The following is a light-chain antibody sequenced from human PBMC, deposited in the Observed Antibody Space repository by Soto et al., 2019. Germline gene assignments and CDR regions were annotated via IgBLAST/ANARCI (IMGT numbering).Light chain of an antibody. CDR2: DSS. V-gene: IGKV3D-20*02. J-gene: IGKJ5*01. CDR3: QKYNSAPLT. Sequence: EIVLTQSPATLSLSPGERATLSCRASQSVSSNFLAWYQHKPGQAPRLLIYDSSSRATGIPDRFSGSGSGADFTLSIIRLEPEDVATYYCQKYNSAPLTFGPGTRLEIK. CDR1: QSVSSNF.